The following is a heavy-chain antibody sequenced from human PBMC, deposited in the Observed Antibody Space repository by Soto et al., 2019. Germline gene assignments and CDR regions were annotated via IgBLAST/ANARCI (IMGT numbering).Heavy chain of an antibody. CDR1: GGSFSGYY. Sequence: QVQLQQWGAGLLKPSETLSLTCAVYGGSFSGYYWSWIRQPPGKGLEWIGEINHSGSTNYNPSLMSRVTISVGTSKNQFSLKLSSVTAADTAVYYCARVLRRLGWFDPWGQGTLVTVSS. V-gene: IGHV4-34*01. CDR2: INHSGST. CDR3: ARVLRRLGWFDP. J-gene: IGHJ5*02. D-gene: IGHD7-27*01.